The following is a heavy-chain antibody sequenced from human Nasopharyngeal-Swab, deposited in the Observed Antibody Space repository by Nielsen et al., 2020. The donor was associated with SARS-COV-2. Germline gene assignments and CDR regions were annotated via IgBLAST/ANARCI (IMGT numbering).Heavy chain of an antibody. V-gene: IGHV5-10-1*01. D-gene: IGHD1-7*01. J-gene: IGHJ4*02. CDR2: IDPSDSYT. CDR1: GYSFTSYW. Sequence: KVSCKGSGYSFTSYWISWVRQMPGKGLEWMGRIDPSDSYTNYSPSFQDHVTISADKSISTAYLQWSSLKASDTAMYYCAHQGVTGTTGGFDYWGQGTLVTVSS. CDR3: AHQGVTGTTGGFDY.